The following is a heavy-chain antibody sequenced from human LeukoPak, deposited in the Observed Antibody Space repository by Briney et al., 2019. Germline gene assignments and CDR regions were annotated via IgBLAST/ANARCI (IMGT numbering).Heavy chain of an antibody. CDR2: IYTSGST. Sequence: SQTLSLTCTGSGGSISSGSYYWSWIRQPAGKGLEWIGRIYTSGSTNYNTSLKSRVTISVDTSKNQVSLKLSSVTAADTAVYYCASGRGSHSLDYYYYYYMEVWGQGTTVTISS. V-gene: IGHV4-61*02. CDR3: ASGRGSHSLDYYYYYYMEV. D-gene: IGHD1-26*01. J-gene: IGHJ6*03. CDR1: GGSISSGSYY.